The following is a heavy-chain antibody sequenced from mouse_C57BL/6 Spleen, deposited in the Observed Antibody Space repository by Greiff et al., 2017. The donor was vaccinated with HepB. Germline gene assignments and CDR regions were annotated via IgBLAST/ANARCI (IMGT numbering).Heavy chain of an antibody. Sequence: QVQLQQPGTELVKPGASVKLSCKASGYTFTSYWMHWVKQRPGQGLEWIGNINPSNGGTNYNEKFKSKATLTVDKASSTAYMQLSSLTSEDSAVYYCARGGSGWLRRDFDYWGQGTTLTVSS. V-gene: IGHV1-53*01. CDR1: GYTFTSYW. D-gene: IGHD2-2*01. J-gene: IGHJ2*01. CDR3: ARGGSGWLRRDFDY. CDR2: INPSNGGT.